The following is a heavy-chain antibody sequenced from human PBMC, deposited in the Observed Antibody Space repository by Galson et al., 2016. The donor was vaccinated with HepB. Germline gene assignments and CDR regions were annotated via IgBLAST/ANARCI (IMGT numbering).Heavy chain of an antibody. J-gene: IGHJ6*02. CDR3: ARDPRQLGYYYHYGMDV. V-gene: IGHV3-48*02. Sequence: SLRLSCAASGFAFSTYTMNWVRQAPGKGLEWVSYITISSDTIYYADSVKGRFTISRDNAKNSLYLQMNSLRDEDTAVYYCARDPRQLGYYYHYGMDVWGQGTTVTVSS. D-gene: IGHD6-13*01. CDR2: ITISSDTI. CDR1: GFAFSTYT.